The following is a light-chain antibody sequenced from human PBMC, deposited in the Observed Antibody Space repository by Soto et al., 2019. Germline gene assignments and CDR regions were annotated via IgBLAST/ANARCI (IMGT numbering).Light chain of an antibody. CDR1: QSVSSSY. CDR3: QQYGNSPLVA. CDR2: GAS. J-gene: IGKJ5*01. V-gene: IGKV3-20*01. Sequence: EIVLTQSPGTLSLSPGERATLSCRASQSVSSSYLASYQQKPGQAPRLLIYGASSRATGIPDRFSGSGYGADFTLTISRLEPEDFAVYYWQQYGNSPLVAFGQGTRLEIK.